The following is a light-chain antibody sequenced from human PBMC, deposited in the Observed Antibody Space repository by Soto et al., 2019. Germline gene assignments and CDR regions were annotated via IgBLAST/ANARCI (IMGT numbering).Light chain of an antibody. CDR3: CSYAGSYTFV. J-gene: IGLJ1*01. CDR1: NSDVGGYNY. CDR2: EVR. Sequence: QSALTQPASVSGSPGQSITISCTGTNSDVGGYNYVAWYQQHPGKAPKLMIYEVRNRPPGVSSRFSGSKSGDTASLTISGLQAEDEGDYYCCSYAGSYTFVFGTGTKLTVL. V-gene: IGLV2-14*01.